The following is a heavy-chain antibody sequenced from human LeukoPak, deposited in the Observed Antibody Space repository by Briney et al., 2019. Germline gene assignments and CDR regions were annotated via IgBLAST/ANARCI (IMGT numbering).Heavy chain of an antibody. V-gene: IGHV3-30*02. D-gene: IGHD3-22*01. J-gene: IGHJ4*02. CDR1: GFTFSSYG. CDR2: IRYDGSNK. Sequence: GGSLRLSCATSGFTFSSYGMHWVRQAPGKGLEWVAFIRYDGSNKDYVDSVKGRFTISRDNSKNTLYLQMNSLRAEDTAVYYCARRRDYDFDYWGQGTLVTVSS. CDR3: ARRRDYDFDY.